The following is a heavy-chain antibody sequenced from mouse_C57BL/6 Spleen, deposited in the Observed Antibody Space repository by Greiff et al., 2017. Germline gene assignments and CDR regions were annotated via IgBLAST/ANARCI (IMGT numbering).Heavy chain of an antibody. CDR2: IYPRSGNT. CDR3: ARPNYCGSSYWYFDV. CDR1: GYTFTSYG. Sequence: QVQLKQSGAELARPGASVKLSCKASGYTFTSYGISWVKQRTGQGLEWIGEIYPRSGNTYYNEKFKGKATLTADKSSSTAYMELRSLTSEDSAVDFGARPNYCGSSYWYFDVWGTGTTVTVSS. J-gene: IGHJ1*03. V-gene: IGHV1-81*01. D-gene: IGHD1-1*01.